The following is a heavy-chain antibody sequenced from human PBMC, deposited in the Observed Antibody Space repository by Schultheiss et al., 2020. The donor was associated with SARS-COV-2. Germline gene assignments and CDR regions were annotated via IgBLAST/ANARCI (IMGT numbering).Heavy chain of an antibody. CDR2: IYYSGST. J-gene: IGHJ3*02. Sequence: SQTLSLTCTVSGGSISSGGYYWSWIRQHPGKGLEWIGYIYYSGSTYYNPSLKSRVTISVDTSKNQFSLKLSSVTAADTAVYYCARDARILTGYDAFDIWGQGTMVTVSS. CDR1: GGSISSGGYY. V-gene: IGHV4-31*03. D-gene: IGHD3-9*01. CDR3: ARDARILTGYDAFDI.